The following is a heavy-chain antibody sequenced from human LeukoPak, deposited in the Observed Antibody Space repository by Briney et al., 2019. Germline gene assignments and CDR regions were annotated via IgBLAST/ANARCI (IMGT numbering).Heavy chain of an antibody. CDR2: IYYSGST. J-gene: IGHJ4*02. CDR3: ARALDYEVRGVIMYYFDY. Sequence: SETLSLTCTVSGGSISSYYWSWLRQPPGKGLEWIGYIYYSGSTNYNPSLKSRVTISVDTSKNQFSLKLSSVTAADTAVYYCARALDYEVRGVIMYYFDYWGQGTLVTVSS. CDR1: GGSISSYY. D-gene: IGHD3-10*01. V-gene: IGHV4-59*01.